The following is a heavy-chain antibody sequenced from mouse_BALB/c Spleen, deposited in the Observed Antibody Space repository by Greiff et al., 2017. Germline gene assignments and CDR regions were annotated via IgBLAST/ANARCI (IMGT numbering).Heavy chain of an antibody. Sequence: EVKLVESGGGLVKPGGSLKLSCAASGFTFSSYAMSWVRQSPEKRLEWVAEISSGGSYTYYPDTVTGRFTISRDNAKNTLYLEMSSLRSEDTAMYYCATSLYGYDDAFAYWGQGTLVTVSA. CDR1: GFTFSSYA. J-gene: IGHJ3*01. V-gene: IGHV5-9-4*01. CDR3: ATSLYGYDDAFAY. D-gene: IGHD2-2*01. CDR2: ISSGGSYT.